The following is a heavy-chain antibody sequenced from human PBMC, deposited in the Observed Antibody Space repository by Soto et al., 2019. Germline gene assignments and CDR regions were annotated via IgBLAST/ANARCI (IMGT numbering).Heavy chain of an antibody. CDR3: GAYDSSGYI. CDR1: GASTRNYF. D-gene: IGHD3-22*01. Sequence: PETLLLTCTVSGASTRNYFWEWIRQSPGKGLEWIAYIYYSGTTYYNPSLKSRVTMSVDTSKNQFSLKLSSVTAADAAVYYCGAYDSSGYIWGQGTLVT. J-gene: IGHJ4*02. V-gene: IGHV4-59*08. CDR2: IYYSGTT.